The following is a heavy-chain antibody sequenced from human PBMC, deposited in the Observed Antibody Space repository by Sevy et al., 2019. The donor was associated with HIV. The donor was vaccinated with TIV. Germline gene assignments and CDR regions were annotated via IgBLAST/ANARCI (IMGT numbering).Heavy chain of an antibody. D-gene: IGHD6-19*01. V-gene: IGHV4-4*02. J-gene: IGHJ4*02. CDR3: ARSPQAVAGLDY. CDR2: IYHSGST. Sequence: SETLSLTCAVSGGSISSSNWWSWVRQPPGKGLEWIGEIYHSGSTNYNPSLKSRVTISVEKSKNQFSLKLSSVTAADTAVYYCARSPQAVAGLDYWGQGTLVTVSS. CDR1: GGSISSSNW.